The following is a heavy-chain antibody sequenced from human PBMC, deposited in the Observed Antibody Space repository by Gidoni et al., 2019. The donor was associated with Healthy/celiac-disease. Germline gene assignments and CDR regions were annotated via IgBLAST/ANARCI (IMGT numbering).Heavy chain of an antibody. D-gene: IGHD6-13*01. CDR3: ARDMAYSSSILDY. Sequence: QLQLQESGPGLVKPSETLSLPSTVSGGSISSSSYYWGWIRQPPGKGLEWIGSIYYSGSTYYNPSLKSRVTISVETSKNQFSLKLSSVTAADTAVYYCARDMAYSSSILDYWGQGTLVTVSS. CDR2: IYYSGST. J-gene: IGHJ4*02. V-gene: IGHV4-39*07. CDR1: GGSISSSSYY.